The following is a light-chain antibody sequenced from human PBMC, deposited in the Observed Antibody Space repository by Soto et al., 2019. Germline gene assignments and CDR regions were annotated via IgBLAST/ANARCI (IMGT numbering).Light chain of an antibody. CDR3: QQYNSYEWT. CDR1: QSVRSY. J-gene: IGKJ1*01. V-gene: IGKV1-39*01. Sequence: DIQRTQSPSALSASVSERVTITCRASQSVRSYLNWYQQKPGKAPKLLIFAASSLQSGTPSRFSGSGSGTDFTLTISSLQPEDFATYFCQQYNSYEWTFGQGTKVDIK. CDR2: AAS.